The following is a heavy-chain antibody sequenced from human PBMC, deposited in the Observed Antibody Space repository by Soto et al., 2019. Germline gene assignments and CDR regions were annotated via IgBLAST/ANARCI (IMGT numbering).Heavy chain of an antibody. V-gene: IGHV4-34*01. J-gene: IGHJ4*02. CDR1: GGPFSGYY. D-gene: IGHD6-19*01. Sequence: PSETLSLTCAVYGGPFSGYYWSWIRQPPGKGLEWIGEINHSGSTNCNPSLKSRVTISVDTSKNQFSLKLRSVTAADAAVYFCARIDGSGWFFDYWGQGTLVTVSS. CDR2: INHSGST. CDR3: ARIDGSGWFFDY.